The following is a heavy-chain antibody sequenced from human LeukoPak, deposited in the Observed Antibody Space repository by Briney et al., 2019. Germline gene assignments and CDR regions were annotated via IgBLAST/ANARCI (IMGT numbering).Heavy chain of an antibody. CDR1: GSTFSSYS. J-gene: IGHJ4*02. V-gene: IGHV3-21*01. CDR2: ISSSSSYI. Sequence: PGGSLRLSCAASGSTFSSYSMNWVRQAPGKGLEWVSSISSSSSYIYYADSVKGRFTISRDNAKNSLYLQMNSLRAEDTAVYYCARDFVTVRRQATFDYWGQGTLVTVSS. CDR3: ARDFVTVRRQATFDY. D-gene: IGHD3-10*01.